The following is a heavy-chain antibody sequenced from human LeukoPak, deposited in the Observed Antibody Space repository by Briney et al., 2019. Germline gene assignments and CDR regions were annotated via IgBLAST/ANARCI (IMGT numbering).Heavy chain of an antibody. Sequence: GASVKVSCKASGYTFTGYYMHWVRQAPGQGLEWMGWMNPNSGNTGYAQKFQGRVTMTRNTSISTAYMELSSLRSEDTAVYYCARGVDSSGYAEYNWFDPWGQGTLVTVSS. CDR3: ARGVDSSGYAEYNWFDP. D-gene: IGHD3-22*01. CDR2: MNPNSGNT. J-gene: IGHJ5*02. V-gene: IGHV1-8*02. CDR1: GYTFTGYY.